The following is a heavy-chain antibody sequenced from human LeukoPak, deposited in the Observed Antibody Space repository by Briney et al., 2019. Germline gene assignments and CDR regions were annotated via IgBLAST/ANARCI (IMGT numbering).Heavy chain of an antibody. Sequence: GGSLRLSCAASGFTFYTYGRHWVRQAPGKGLEYVSGIGPDGGTTYYAKSVKDRSTISRDNSKNMVYLQMGSLTADDMAVYYCARGAQLTDYWGQGTLVTVSS. J-gene: IGHJ4*02. CDR3: ARGAQLTDY. CDR2: IGPDGGTT. D-gene: IGHD6-13*01. V-gene: IGHV3-64*01. CDR1: GFTFYTYG.